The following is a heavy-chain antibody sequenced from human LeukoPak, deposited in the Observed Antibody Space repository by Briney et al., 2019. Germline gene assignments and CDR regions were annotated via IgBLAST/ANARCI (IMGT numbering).Heavy chain of an antibody. CDR3: AKGGSSSWDYFDY. CDR2: ISGSGGST. CDR1: GFTFSSYA. V-gene: IGHV3-23*01. Sequence: PGGSLRLSCAASGFTFSSYAMSWVRQAPGKGLEWVSAISGSGGSTYYADSVKGRFTISRDNSKNTLYLQMNSLRADDTAIYYCAKGGSSSWDYFDYWGQGTLVTVFS. J-gene: IGHJ4*02. D-gene: IGHD6-13*01.